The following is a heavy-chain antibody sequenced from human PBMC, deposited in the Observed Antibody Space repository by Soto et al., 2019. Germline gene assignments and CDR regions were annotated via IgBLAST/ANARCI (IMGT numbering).Heavy chain of an antibody. CDR1: GFTFTSSA. J-gene: IGHJ4*02. D-gene: IGHD1-26*01. V-gene: IGHV1-58*01. CDR2: IVVGSGNT. CDR3: AAAPIVGATRPLTFDY. Sequence: SVKVSCKASGFTFTSSAVQWVRQARGQRLEWIGWIVVGSGNTNYAQKFQERVTITRDMSTSTAYMELSSLRSEDTAVYYCAAAPIVGATRPLTFDYWGQGTLVTVSS.